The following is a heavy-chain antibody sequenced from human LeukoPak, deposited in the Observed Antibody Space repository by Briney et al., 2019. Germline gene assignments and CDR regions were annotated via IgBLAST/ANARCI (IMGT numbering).Heavy chain of an antibody. J-gene: IGHJ4*02. CDR3: ATVVPADALGY. D-gene: IGHD2-2*01. Sequence: ASVKVSCKASGYTFTSYGISWVRQAPGQGLEWMGWMNPNSGNTGYAQKFQGRVTITRNTSISTAYMELSSLRSEDTAVYYCATVVPADALGYWGQGTLVTVSS. CDR2: MNPNSGNT. V-gene: IGHV1-8*03. CDR1: GYTFTSYG.